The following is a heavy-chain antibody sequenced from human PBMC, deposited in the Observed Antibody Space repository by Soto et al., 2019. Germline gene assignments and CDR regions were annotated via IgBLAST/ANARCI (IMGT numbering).Heavy chain of an antibody. D-gene: IGHD2-21*02. CDR1: GGSISNSNW. Sequence: QVQLQESGPGLVKPSGTLSLTCAVSGGSISNSNWWSWVRQPPGKGLEWIGEIHHSGSTNYNPSLKSRVTISVAKSKKQFSLQLNSVTAADTAVYYCARSDWYRTDCWGQGTLVTVSS. CDR3: ARSDWYRTDC. V-gene: IGHV4-4*02. CDR2: IHHSGST. J-gene: IGHJ4*02.